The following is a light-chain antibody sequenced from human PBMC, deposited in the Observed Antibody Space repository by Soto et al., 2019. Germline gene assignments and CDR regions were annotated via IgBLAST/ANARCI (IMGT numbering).Light chain of an antibody. V-gene: IGLV1-40*01. Sequence: QSVLTQPPSVSGAPGQSVTISCTGSSSKIGAGYDVHWYLQLPGSAPQLLVYTNNNRPSGVPDRFSGSASGTSASLAITGLQAEDEADYYCQSYDNRLSGYVFGTGTKLTVL. CDR3: QSYDNRLSGYV. CDR1: SSKIGAGYD. J-gene: IGLJ1*01. CDR2: TNN.